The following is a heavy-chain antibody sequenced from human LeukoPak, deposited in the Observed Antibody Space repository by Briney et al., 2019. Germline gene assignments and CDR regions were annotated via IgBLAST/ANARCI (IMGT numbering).Heavy chain of an antibody. D-gene: IGHD4-17*01. CDR2: INPNSGGT. V-gene: IGHV1-2*02. J-gene: IGHJ2*01. Sequence: ASVKVSCKASGYTFTGYYMHWVRQAPGQGLGWMGWINPNSGGTHYAQKFQGRVTMTRDTSISTAYMELSRLRSDDTAVYYCASRASSVTTRGWYFDLWGRGTLVTVSS. CDR3: ASRASSVTTRGWYFDL. CDR1: GYTFTGYY.